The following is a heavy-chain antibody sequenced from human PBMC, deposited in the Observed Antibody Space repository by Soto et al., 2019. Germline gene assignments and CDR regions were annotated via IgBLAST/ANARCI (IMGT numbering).Heavy chain of an antibody. CDR3: ARLEYCSGGSCAVDY. CDR1: GYSFTSYW. CDR2: IYPGDSDT. J-gene: IGHJ4*02. Sequence: GESLKISCKGSGYSFTSYWIGWVRQMPGKGLEWMGIIYPGDSDTRYSPSFQGQVTISADKSISTAYLQWSSLKASDTAMYYCARLEYCSGGSCAVDYWGQGTLVTVSS. V-gene: IGHV5-51*01. D-gene: IGHD2-15*01.